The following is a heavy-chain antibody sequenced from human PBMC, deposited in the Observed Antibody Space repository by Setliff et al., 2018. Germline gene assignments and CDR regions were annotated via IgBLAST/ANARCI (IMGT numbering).Heavy chain of an antibody. Sequence: ASVKVSCKASGYPFTSYGVNWVRQAPGQGLEWMGRIVTYNDDTYYPRKFQGRVTMTTDTSTSTAYMELRSLTSDDTAVYYCARHGSSGKFDASDTWGQGTMVTVSS. CDR1: GYPFTSYG. J-gene: IGHJ3*02. CDR3: ARHGSSGKFDASDT. V-gene: IGHV1-18*04. D-gene: IGHD3-10*01. CDR2: IVTYNDDT.